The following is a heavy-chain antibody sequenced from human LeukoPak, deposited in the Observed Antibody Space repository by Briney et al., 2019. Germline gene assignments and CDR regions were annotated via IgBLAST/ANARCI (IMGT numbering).Heavy chain of an antibody. Sequence: GGSLRLTCAASGFTFSSYWMSWVRQAPGKGLEWVANIKQDGSEKYYVDSVKGRFTISRDNAKNSLYLQMNSLRAEDTAVYYCARDLPIDTAMVESNGFDYWGQGTLVTVSS. CDR3: ARDLPIDTAMVESNGFDY. J-gene: IGHJ4*02. CDR2: IKQDGSEK. D-gene: IGHD5-18*01. CDR1: GFTFSSYW. V-gene: IGHV3-7*01.